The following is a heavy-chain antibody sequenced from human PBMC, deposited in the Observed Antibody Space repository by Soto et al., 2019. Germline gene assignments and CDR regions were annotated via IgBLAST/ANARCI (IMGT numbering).Heavy chain of an antibody. V-gene: IGHV1-69*13. CDR3: ARLSEPNYDSSGYHESFDY. CDR1: GGTFSSYA. CDR2: IIPIFGTA. J-gene: IGHJ4*02. D-gene: IGHD3-22*01. Sequence: GASVKVSCKASGGTFSSYAISWVRQAPGQGLEWMGGIIPIFGTANYAQKFQGRVTITADESTSTAYMELSSLRSEDTAVYYCARLSEPNYDSSGYHESFDYWGQGTLVTVSS.